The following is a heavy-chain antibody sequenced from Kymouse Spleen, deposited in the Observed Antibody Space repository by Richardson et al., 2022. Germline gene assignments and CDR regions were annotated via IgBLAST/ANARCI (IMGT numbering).Heavy chain of an antibody. CDR2: IYYSGST. D-gene: IGHD1-26*01. Sequence: QVQLQESGPGLVKPSETLSLTCTVSGGSVSSGSYYWSWIRQPPGKGLEWIGYIYYSGSTNYNPSLKSRVTISVDTSKNQFSLKLSSVTAADTAVYYCARWEGATNYFDYWGQGTLVTVSS. CDR1: GGSVSSGSYY. J-gene: IGHJ4*02. CDR3: ARWEGATNYFDY. V-gene: IGHV4-61*01.